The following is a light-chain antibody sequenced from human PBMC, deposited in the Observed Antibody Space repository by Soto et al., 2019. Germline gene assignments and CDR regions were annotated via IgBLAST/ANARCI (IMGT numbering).Light chain of an antibody. J-gene: IGKJ5*01. CDR2: AAS. CDR3: QLLFDSPIT. Sequence: DIQMTQSPSSLSASVGDRVTITCRASQSISSYLNWYQQKPGKAPKLLIYAASSLQSGVPSRFSATVSGTEFSLTITSLQPEDFATYYCQLLFDSPITFGQGTRLEIK. V-gene: IGKV1-39*01. CDR1: QSISSY.